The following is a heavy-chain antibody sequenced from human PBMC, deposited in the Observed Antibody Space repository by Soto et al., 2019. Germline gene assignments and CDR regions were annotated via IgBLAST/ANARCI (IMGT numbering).Heavy chain of an antibody. CDR3: ARDPHELLNSYCFDP. Sequence: ASVKVSCKASGYPFDTYGINWVRQAPGQRPEWMGWISAYNGQTDYAQNFQGRVTMATDTSTNTAYMELRNLRSDDTAVYYCARDPHELLNSYCFDPWGQVTPVTVSS. V-gene: IGHV1-18*01. D-gene: IGHD2-21*01. CDR2: ISAYNGQT. CDR1: GYPFDTYG. J-gene: IGHJ5*02.